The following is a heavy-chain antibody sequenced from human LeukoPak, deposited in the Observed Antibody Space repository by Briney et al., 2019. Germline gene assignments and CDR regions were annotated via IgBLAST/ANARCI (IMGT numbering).Heavy chain of an antibody. CDR2: INHSGST. Sequence: SETLSLTCAVYGGSFRGYYWSWIRQPPRKGLEWIGDINHSGSTNYNPSLKSPVTISVDTSKKQFSLKLSSVTAADTAVYYCARGRRGGGQLVRYYYYDYTDVWGKGTTVTVSS. CDR3: ARGRRGGGQLVRYYYYDYTDV. J-gene: IGHJ6*03. CDR1: GGSFRGYY. D-gene: IGHD6-6*01. V-gene: IGHV4-34*01.